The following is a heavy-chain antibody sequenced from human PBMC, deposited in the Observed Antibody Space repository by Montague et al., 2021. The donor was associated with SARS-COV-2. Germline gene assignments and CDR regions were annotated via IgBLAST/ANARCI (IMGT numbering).Heavy chain of an antibody. D-gene: IGHD3-10*01. J-gene: IGHJ4*02. Sequence: SLRLSWAASGFTFRSYWMHWVRQVPGRGPVWVSRIRPDGTSTHYAASVKGRFIISRDNAKNTLSLEMTNLRVDDTAIYYCVRPLWFGDSDYYFEAWGQGTLVSVSS. V-gene: IGHV3-74*01. CDR1: GFTFRSYW. CDR2: IRPDGTST. CDR3: VRPLWFGDSDYYFEA.